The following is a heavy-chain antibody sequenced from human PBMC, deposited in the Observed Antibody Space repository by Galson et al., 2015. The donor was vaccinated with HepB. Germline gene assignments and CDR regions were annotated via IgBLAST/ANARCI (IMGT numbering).Heavy chain of an antibody. J-gene: IGHJ4*02. CDR1: GFTFSPYA. CDR3: AKDACSGGSCYLDS. Sequence: SLRLSCAASGFTFSPYAMAWVRQAPGKGLEWVSDISDSGSDTNYADSVQGRFIISRDNSKNTVYLQMNSLRADDTAIYYCAKDACSGGSCYLDSWGQGILVTVSS. V-gene: IGHV3-23*01. D-gene: IGHD2-15*01. CDR2: ISDSGSDT.